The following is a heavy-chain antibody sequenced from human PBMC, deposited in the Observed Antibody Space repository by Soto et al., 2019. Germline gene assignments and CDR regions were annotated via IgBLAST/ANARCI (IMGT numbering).Heavy chain of an antibody. D-gene: IGHD1-26*01. CDR2: IYYSGST. V-gene: IGHV4-39*01. J-gene: IGHJ4*02. Sequence: SETLSLTCTVSGGSISSSSYYWGWIRQPPGKGLEWIGSIYYSGSTYYNPSLKSRVTISVDTSKNQFSLKLSSVTAADTAVYYCARYYLSCFDYWGQGTLVTVSS. CDR1: GGSISSSSYY. CDR3: ARYYLSCFDY.